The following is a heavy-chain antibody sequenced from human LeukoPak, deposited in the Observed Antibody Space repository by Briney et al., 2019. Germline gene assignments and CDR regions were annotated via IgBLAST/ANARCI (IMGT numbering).Heavy chain of an antibody. CDR2: ISGSGGTA. V-gene: IGHV3-23*01. Sequence: GGSLRLSCAASGFTFSIYAMSWVRQAPGKGLEWVSAISGSGGTAYYADSVKGRFTISRDNSKYTLYLQMNSLRAEDTAVYYCAKVGAAAGTAYYYYGMDVWGQGTTVTVSS. CDR1: GFTFSIYA. D-gene: IGHD6-13*01. CDR3: AKVGAAAGTAYYYYGMDV. J-gene: IGHJ6*02.